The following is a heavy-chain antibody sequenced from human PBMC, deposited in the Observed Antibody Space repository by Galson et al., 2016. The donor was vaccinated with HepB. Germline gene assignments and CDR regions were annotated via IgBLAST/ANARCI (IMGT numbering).Heavy chain of an antibody. Sequence: LSLTCTVSGVSVSGHYCTWVRQRAGKGLEWLGYIYYSGSTSYNPSLKSRFTMSRDASKNQFFMNLTSVTAADTAVYYCATSNLYGVSSGPGCFDLWGHGTMVTVSS. CDR1: GVSVSGHY. CDR3: ATSNLYGVSSGPGCFDL. J-gene: IGHJ3*01. D-gene: IGHD4-17*01. CDR2: IYYSGST. V-gene: IGHV4-59*06.